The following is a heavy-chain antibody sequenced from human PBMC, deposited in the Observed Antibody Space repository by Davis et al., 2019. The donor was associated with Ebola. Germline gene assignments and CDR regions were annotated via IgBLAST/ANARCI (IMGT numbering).Heavy chain of an antibody. V-gene: IGHV3-43*01. Sequence: PGGSLRLSCAASGFTFDDYTMHWVRQAPGKGLEWVSLISWDGGSTYYADSVKGRFTISRDNSKNSLYLQMNSLRTEDTALYYCAKDMRDSSGLIYYYYGMDVWGKGTTVTVSS. D-gene: IGHD3-22*01. CDR3: AKDMRDSSGLIYYYYGMDV. J-gene: IGHJ6*04. CDR1: GFTFDDYT. CDR2: ISWDGGST.